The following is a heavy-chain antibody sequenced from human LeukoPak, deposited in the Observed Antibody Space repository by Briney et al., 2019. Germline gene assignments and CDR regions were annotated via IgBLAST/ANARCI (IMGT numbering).Heavy chain of an antibody. D-gene: IGHD4-17*01. Sequence: ASVKVSFKSSGYTFISYGISWLRQAPGQGLEWMGWISAYNGNTNYAQKLQGRVTMTTDTSTSTAYMELRSLRSDDTAVYYCARDPVVRSDYGDYGAFDIWGQGTMVTVSS. CDR3: ARDPVVRSDYGDYGAFDI. V-gene: IGHV1-18*01. CDR2: ISAYNGNT. CDR1: GYTFISYG. J-gene: IGHJ3*02.